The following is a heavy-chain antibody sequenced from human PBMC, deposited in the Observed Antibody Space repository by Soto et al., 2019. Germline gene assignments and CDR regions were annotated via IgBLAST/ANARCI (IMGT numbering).Heavy chain of an antibody. CDR1: GFTFDDYT. CDR2: ISWDGGST. CDR3: AKVGDCSSTSCYNRYYYYGMDV. Sequence: EVQLVESGGVVVQPGGSLRLSCAASGFTFDDYTMHWVRQAPGKGLEWVSLISWDGGSTYYADSVKGRFTISRDNSKNSLYLQMNSLRTEDTALYYCAKVGDCSSTSCYNRYYYYGMDVWGQGTTVTVSS. J-gene: IGHJ6*02. D-gene: IGHD2-2*02. V-gene: IGHV3-43*01.